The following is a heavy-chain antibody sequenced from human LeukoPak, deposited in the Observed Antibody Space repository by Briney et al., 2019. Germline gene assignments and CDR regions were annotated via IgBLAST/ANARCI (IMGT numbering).Heavy chain of an antibody. Sequence: SETVSLTCIVSGGSISSSSHNWGWIRQPPGKGLEWIGSIYYSGTTYYNPSLKSRVTISVDTSKNQFSLKLSSVTAADTAVYYCARPSSFLLATYFDYWGQGTLVTVSS. CDR1: GGSISSSSHN. V-gene: IGHV4-39*01. J-gene: IGHJ4*02. CDR3: ARPSSFLLATYFDY. D-gene: IGHD2-15*01. CDR2: IYYSGTT.